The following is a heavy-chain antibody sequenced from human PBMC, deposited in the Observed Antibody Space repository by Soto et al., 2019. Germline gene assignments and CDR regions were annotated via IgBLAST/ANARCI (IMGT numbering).Heavy chain of an antibody. D-gene: IGHD6-6*01. Sequence: SGPTLVNPTQTLTLTCTFSGFSLSTSDVGVGWVRQPPGKALEWLAIIYWDDDKRYSPSLKSRLTITKDTSKNQVVLTVTNMDPVDTATYYCAHSKYSRSSFDYWGQGTLVTVSS. CDR1: GFSLSTSDVG. CDR2: IYWDDDK. J-gene: IGHJ4*02. CDR3: AHSKYSRSSFDY. V-gene: IGHV2-5*02.